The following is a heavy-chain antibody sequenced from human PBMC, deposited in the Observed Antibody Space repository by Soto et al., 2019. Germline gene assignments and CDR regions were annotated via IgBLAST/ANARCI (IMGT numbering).Heavy chain of an antibody. V-gene: IGHV1-24*01. CDR3: ATADITGTTYYYYGMDV. D-gene: IGHD1-7*01. CDR2: FDPEDGET. CDR1: GYTLTELS. J-gene: IGHJ6*02. Sequence: GASVKVSCKVSGYTLTELSMHWVRQAPGKGLEWMGGFDPEDGETIYAQKFQGRVTMTEDTSTGTAYMELSSLRSEDTAVYYCATADITGTTYYYYGMDVWGQGTTVTVSS.